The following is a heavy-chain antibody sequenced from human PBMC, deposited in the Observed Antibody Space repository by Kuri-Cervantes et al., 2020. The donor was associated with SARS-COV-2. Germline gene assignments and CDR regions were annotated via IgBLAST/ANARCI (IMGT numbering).Heavy chain of an antibody. CDR1: GFTFSSYG. D-gene: IGHD5-12*01. CDR3: ARVGYDYSAGYYYYYYYMGV. CDR2: ISYDGSNK. V-gene: IGHV3-30*03. Sequence: GGSLRLSCAASGFTFSSYGMHWVRQAPGKGLEWVAVISYDGSNKYYADSVKGRFTISRDNSKNTLYLQMNSLRAEDTAVYYCARVGYDYSAGYYYYYYYMGVWGKGTTVTVSS. J-gene: IGHJ6*03.